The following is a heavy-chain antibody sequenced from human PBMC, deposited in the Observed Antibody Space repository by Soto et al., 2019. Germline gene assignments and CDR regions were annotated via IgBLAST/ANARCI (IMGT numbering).Heavy chain of an antibody. Sequence: PSETLSLTCTVSGGSISSSSYYWGWIRQPPGKGLEWIGSIYYSGSTYYNPSLKSRVTISVDTSKNQFSLKLSSVTAADTAVYYCARVRPPTYWMIAVAGTNFDYWGQGTLVTVSS. CDR2: IYYSGST. D-gene: IGHD6-19*01. CDR1: GGSISSSSYY. J-gene: IGHJ4*02. V-gene: IGHV4-39*01. CDR3: ARVRPPTYWMIAVAGTNFDY.